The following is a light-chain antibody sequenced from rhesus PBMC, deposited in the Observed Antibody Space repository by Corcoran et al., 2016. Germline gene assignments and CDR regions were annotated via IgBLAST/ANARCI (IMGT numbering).Light chain of an antibody. CDR1: QGISNW. CDR3: QQHDNSPYS. CDR2: RAS. J-gene: IGKJ2*01. V-gene: IGKV1-69*01. Sequence: SASVGDRVTITCRASQGISNWLAWYQQKPGKAPKLLTYRASNLETGVPSRFSGSGSGTDFTLTISSLQPEDIATYYCQQHDNSPYSFGQGTKVEIK.